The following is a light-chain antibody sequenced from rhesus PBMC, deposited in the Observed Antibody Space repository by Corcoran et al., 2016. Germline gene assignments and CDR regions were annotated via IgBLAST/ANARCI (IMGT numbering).Light chain of an antibody. CDR2: RIS. J-gene: IGKJ1*01. CDR1: SSVRSSN. CDR3: QQGTSIPWT. V-gene: IGKV3-35*01. Sequence: EVVLTQSPTSMSASQGERVTISCTASSSVRSSNLHWYQQKPGFPPRLLVYRISSLASGVPGRFRGSGSVTSYTLTIGRMEAEDAANYYFQQGTSIPWTFGQGTKVEI.